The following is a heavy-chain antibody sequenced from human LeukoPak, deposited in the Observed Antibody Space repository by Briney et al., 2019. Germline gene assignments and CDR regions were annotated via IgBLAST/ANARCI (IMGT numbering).Heavy chain of an antibody. J-gene: IGHJ3*02. CDR2: IKQDGSEK. CDR1: GFTFSSDW. CDR3: ARDSSPYDSSGYWDAFDI. V-gene: IGHV3-7*01. Sequence: GGSLRLSCATSGFTFSSDWMTWVRQAPGKGLEWVANIKQDGSEKYYVDSVKGRFTISRDNAKNSLYLQMNSLRAEDTAVYFCARDSSPYDSSGYWDAFDIWGQGTMVTASS. D-gene: IGHD3-22*01.